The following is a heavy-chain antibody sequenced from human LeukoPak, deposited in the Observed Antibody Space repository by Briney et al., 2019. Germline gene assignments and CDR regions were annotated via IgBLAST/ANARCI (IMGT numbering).Heavy chain of an antibody. V-gene: IGHV3-21*04. CDR3: AKDHYYDSSGYELFDY. CDR2: ISSSSRYI. J-gene: IGHJ4*02. CDR1: GFTFSSYE. Sequence: GGSLRLSCAASGFTFSSYEMNWVRQAPGKGLEWVSSISSSSRYIYYADSVKGRFTISRDNAKKSLYLQMNSLRAEDTAVYYCAKDHYYDSSGYELFDYWGQGTLVTVSS. D-gene: IGHD3-22*01.